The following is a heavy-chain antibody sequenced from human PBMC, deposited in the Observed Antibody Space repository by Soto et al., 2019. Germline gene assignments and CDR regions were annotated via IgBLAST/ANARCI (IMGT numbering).Heavy chain of an antibody. CDR2: IWCNGSNQ. CDR1: GFTFSSYG. V-gene: IGHV3-33*01. J-gene: IGHJ4*02. D-gene: IGHD5-12*01. CDR3: ARDRSGYDIPLIYYFDY. Sequence: GGSLRLSCAASGFTFSSYGMHWVRQTPGKGLEWVAVIWCNGSNQYYADSVKGRFTISRDNAKNTLYLQMNSLRAEDTAVYYCARDRSGYDIPLIYYFDYWGQGTLVTV.